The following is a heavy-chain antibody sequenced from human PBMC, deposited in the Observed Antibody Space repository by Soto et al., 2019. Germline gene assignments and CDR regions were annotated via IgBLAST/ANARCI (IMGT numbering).Heavy chain of an antibody. CDR3: ATNPLGAADTDMVELDY. D-gene: IGHD5-18*01. CDR1: GYTLTELS. CDR2: LYHEDGET. Sequence: ASVKVSCKVSGYTLTELSMHWVRQAPGKGLEWMGGLYHEDGETIYAQKLQGRVTMTEDTSTDTAYMELSSLRSEDKAVYYCATNPLGAADTDMVELDYWGQGTLVTVSS. V-gene: IGHV1-24*01. J-gene: IGHJ4*02.